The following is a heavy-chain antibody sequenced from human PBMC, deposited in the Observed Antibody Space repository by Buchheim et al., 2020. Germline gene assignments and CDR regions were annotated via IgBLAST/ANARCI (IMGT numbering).Heavy chain of an antibody. CDR2: ISAYNGDR. CDR1: GHTFRKYG. J-gene: IGHJ4*02. D-gene: IGHD5-18*01. CDR3: AISPRRYSSSCDY. Sequence: QVQLVQSGTEVKKPGASVKVSCKASGHTFRKYGITWVRQAPGQGLEWMGWISAYNGDRDYAQKLQDRVTMSTDTSTKTAYMELRSLRSDDTAVYYCAISPRRYSSSCDYWGQGT. V-gene: IGHV1-18*01.